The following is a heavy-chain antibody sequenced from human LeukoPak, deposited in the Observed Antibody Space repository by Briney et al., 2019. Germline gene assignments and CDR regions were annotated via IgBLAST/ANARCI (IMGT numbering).Heavy chain of an antibody. Sequence: GGSLRLSCAASGFTFSSYSMNWVRQAPGKGLEWVSYISSGSSTIYYADSVKGRFTISRDNAKNSLCLQMNSLRDEDTAVYYCARENIVVVTAIRDAFDIWGQGTMGTVSS. J-gene: IGHJ3*02. CDR3: ARENIVVVTAIRDAFDI. CDR2: ISSGSSTI. V-gene: IGHV3-48*02. CDR1: GFTFSSYS. D-gene: IGHD2-21*02.